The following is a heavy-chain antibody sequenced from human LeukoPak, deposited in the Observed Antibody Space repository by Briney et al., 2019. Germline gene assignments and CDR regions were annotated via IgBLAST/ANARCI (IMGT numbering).Heavy chain of an antibody. CDR3: ARHVGTFQTYYGMDV. Sequence: SETLSLTCTVSGGSVSSSSYGWGWIRQPAGKGLEMFGSISYSGSTHYNPSLKSRVTISVDTSKNQFSLKLSSVTAADTAVYYCARHVGTFQTYYGMDVWGQGTTVTVSS. V-gene: IGHV4-39*01. CDR1: GGSVSSSSYG. D-gene: IGHD2-15*01. J-gene: IGHJ6*02. CDR2: ISYSGST.